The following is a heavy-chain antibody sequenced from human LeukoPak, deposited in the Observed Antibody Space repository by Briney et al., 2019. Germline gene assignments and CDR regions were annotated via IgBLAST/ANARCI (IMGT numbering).Heavy chain of an antibody. V-gene: IGHV3-48*02. Sequence: SGGSLRLSCAASGFTFSSYAMSWVRQAPGKGLEWVSYISSSSSTIYYADSVKGRFTISRDNAKNSLYLQMNSLRDEDTAVCYCATPGDYGDYVFGAFDIWGQGTMVTVSS. CDR2: ISSSSSTI. J-gene: IGHJ3*02. CDR1: GFTFSSYA. D-gene: IGHD4-17*01. CDR3: ATPGDYGDYVFGAFDI.